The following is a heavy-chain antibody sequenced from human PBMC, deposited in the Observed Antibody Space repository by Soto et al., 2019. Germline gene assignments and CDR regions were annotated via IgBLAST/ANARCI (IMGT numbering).Heavy chain of an antibody. D-gene: IGHD2-21*02. J-gene: IGHJ5*02. Sequence: SETLSLTCAVSGASIRSTDYYWSWIRQAPGKGLEWIGYVYYTGSTYYNPSLMSRLTISVDTSKNQFSLKLTSVTAAETAVYYCVRTARQGAVAPHWFDRWGQGTQVTVSS. CDR2: VYYTGST. CDR3: VRTARQGAVAPHWFDR. V-gene: IGHV4-30-4*01. CDR1: GASIRSTDYY.